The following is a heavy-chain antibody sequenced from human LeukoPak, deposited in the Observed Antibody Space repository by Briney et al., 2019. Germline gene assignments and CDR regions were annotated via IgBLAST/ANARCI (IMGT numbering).Heavy chain of an antibody. CDR2: LCGSGGST. V-gene: IGHV3-23*01. J-gene: IGHJ1*01. Sequence: GDSLTLLCAVWGFTFSSYAMSWLRQPPGKGLEWVSDLCGSGGSTYYADSETGRFIISRDNAKYTLYLQMNSLRPEDTGVDFCAKDPPPVRTWLVKAQYFQHWGQGALVTVAS. CDR1: GFTFSSYA. CDR3: AKDPPPVRTWLVKAQYFQH. D-gene: IGHD6-19*01.